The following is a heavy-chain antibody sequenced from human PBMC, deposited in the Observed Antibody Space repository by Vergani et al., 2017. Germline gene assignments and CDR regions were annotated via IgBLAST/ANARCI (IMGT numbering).Heavy chain of an antibody. CDR3: AKDEAGYRRLDY. V-gene: IGHV3-30*18. J-gene: IGHJ4*02. CDR2: ISYDGSNK. D-gene: IGHD5-18*01. Sequence: QVQLVESGGGVVQPGRSLRLSCAASGFTFSSYGMHWVRQAPGKGLEWVAVISYDGSNKYYADSVKGRFTISRDNSKNKLYLKMNSLRAEDTAVYYCAKDEAGYRRLDYWGQGTLVTVSS. CDR1: GFTFSSYG.